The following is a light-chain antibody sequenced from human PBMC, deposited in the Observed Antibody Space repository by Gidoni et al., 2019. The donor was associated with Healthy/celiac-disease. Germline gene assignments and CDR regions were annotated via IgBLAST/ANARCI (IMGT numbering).Light chain of an antibody. CDR3: NSRDSSGNHVV. CDR2: GKN. CDR1: SLRSYY. Sequence: RITCQGDSLRSYYASWYQQKPGQAPVLVIYGKNNRPSGIPDRFSGSSSGNTASLTIPGAQAEDEADYYCNSRDSSGNHVVFGGGTKLTVL. J-gene: IGLJ2*01. V-gene: IGLV3-19*01.